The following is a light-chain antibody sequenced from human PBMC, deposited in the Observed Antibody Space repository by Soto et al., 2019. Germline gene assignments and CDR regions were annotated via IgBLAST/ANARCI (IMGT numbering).Light chain of an antibody. CDR3: AVWDASLSGYV. V-gene: IGLV1-47*02. CDR2: GNT. CDR1: SSNIGRNS. J-gene: IGLJ1*01. Sequence: QSVVTQPPSTSETPGQRITISCSGSSSNIGRNSVCWYQQLPGTAPKLLIYGNTQRPSAVPDRFSGSKSGTSASLVISGLRSEDEAGYYCAVWDASLSGYVFGTGTKVTVL.